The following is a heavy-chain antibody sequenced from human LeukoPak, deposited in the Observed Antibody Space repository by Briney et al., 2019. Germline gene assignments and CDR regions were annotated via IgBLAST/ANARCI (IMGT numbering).Heavy chain of an antibody. CDR2: ISSGSSTI. D-gene: IGHD3-22*01. CDR1: GFTFTNYN. J-gene: IGHJ4*02. Sequence: GGSLRLSCAASGFTFTNYNMNWVRQTPGKGLEWVSHISSGSSTIYYTDSVKGRFTISRDNAKNSLYLQMNSLRDEGTAVYYCARGYYDSSGYLTFDYWGQGTLVTVSS. CDR3: ARGYYDSSGYLTFDY. V-gene: IGHV3-48*02.